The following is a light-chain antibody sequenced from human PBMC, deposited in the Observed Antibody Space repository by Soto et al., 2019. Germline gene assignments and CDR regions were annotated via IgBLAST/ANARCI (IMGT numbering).Light chain of an antibody. V-gene: IGLV2-8*01. CDR2: EVR. J-gene: IGLJ1*01. CDR3: SSYAGDKSV. CDR1: STDVGVYNF. Sequence: QSALAQPPSASGSPGQSVTISCTGTSTDVGVYNFVSWYQQHPGKAPKLLIYEVRKRPSGVPDRFSGSESGNTASLSISGLQAEDEADYYCSSYAGDKSVFGSGTKVTVL.